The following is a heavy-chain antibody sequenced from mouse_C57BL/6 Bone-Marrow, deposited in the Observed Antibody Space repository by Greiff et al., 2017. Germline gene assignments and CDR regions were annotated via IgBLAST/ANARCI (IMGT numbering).Heavy chain of an antibody. V-gene: IGHV1-81*01. CDR3: ASGPANWDVDYAMDY. CDR2: IYPRSGNT. CDR1: GYTFTSYG. D-gene: IGHD4-1*01. J-gene: IGHJ4*01. Sequence: VQLQQPGAELVKPGASVKLSCKASGYTFTSYGISWVKQRTGQGLEWIGEIYPRSGNTYYNEKFKGKATLTADKSSSTAYMELRSLTSEDSAVYFCASGPANWDVDYAMDYWGQGTSVTVSS.